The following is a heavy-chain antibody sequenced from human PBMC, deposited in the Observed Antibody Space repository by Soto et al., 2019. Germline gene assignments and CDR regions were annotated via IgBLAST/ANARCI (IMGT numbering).Heavy chain of an antibody. Sequence: QVQLVQSGAEVKKPGASVKVSCKASGYTFTGYYMHWVRQAPGQGLEWMGWINPNSGGTNYAQKFQGRVNMTRDTSISTAYMELSRLRSDDTAGYYCARVAIVVVMGWFDPWGQGTLVTVSS. J-gene: IGHJ5*02. D-gene: IGHD3-22*01. CDR1: GYTFTGYY. CDR3: ARVAIVVVMGWFDP. CDR2: INPNSGGT. V-gene: IGHV1-2*02.